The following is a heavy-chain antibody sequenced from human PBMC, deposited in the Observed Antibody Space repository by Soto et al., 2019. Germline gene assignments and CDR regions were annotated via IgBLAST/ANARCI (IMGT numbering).Heavy chain of an antibody. J-gene: IGHJ4*02. V-gene: IGHV3-48*02. CDR1: GFTFSSNS. CDR3: ARGRVGTAYFDY. D-gene: IGHD2-21*02. CDR2: ITSSSSTI. Sequence: GGSLRLSCAASGFTFSSNSMNWVRQAPGKGLEWISYITSSSSTIYYADSVKGRFTISRDNAKNSVYLQMNSLRDEDTAVYYCARGRVGTAYFDYWGQGALVTVSS.